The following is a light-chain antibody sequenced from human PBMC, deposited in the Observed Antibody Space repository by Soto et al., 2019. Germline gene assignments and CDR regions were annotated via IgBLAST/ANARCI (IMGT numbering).Light chain of an antibody. V-gene: IGLV2-23*02. CDR2: EVT. CDR3: CSYAGGETFFL. CDR1: SGDVGSYSP. J-gene: IGLJ1*01. Sequence: QSALTQPASVSGSPGQSITISCTGTSGDVGSYSPISWYQHLPGKAPKLIIYEVTKRPSGVSNRFSGSKSGNTASLTISGLQAEDEAEYFCCSYAGGETFFLFGTGIKVTVL.